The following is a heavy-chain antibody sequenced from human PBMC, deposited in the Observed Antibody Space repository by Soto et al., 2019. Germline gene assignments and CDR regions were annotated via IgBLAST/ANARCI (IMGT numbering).Heavy chain of an antibody. J-gene: IGHJ5*02. CDR3: ARDYFDSSDYTTNWFDP. D-gene: IGHD3-22*01. CDR2: ISAYNGNT. CDR1: GYTFSSYH. V-gene: IGHV1-18*01. Sequence: GASVKVSCKASGYTFSSYHISWVRQAPGQGLEWMGWISAYNGNTNYAQKLQGRVTMTTDTSKNQFSLKLTSVTAADTALYYCARDYFDSSDYTTNWFDPWGQGTLVTVSS.